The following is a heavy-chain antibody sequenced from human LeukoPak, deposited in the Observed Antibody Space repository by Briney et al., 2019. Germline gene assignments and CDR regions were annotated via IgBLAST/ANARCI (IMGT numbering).Heavy chain of an antibody. Sequence: PGGSLRLSCGASGFTFTTHWIHWVRQAPGKGLVWVSRFKPDGSDTNYADSVKGRFTISRDNAKNTVYLQMNSLRAEDTAVYYCARGKYGGYFIDYWGQGTLVTVSS. V-gene: IGHV3-74*01. CDR3: ARGKYGGYFIDY. D-gene: IGHD5-12*01. CDR1: GFTFTTHW. J-gene: IGHJ4*02. CDR2: FKPDGSDT.